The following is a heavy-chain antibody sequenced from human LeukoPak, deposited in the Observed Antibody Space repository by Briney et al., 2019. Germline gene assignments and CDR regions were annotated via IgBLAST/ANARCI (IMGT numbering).Heavy chain of an antibody. Sequence: PGRSLRLSCAASGFTFSSYVMHWVRQAPGKGLEWVAIISYDGSNKYYADSAKGRFTISRDNSKNTLFLQMNSLRAEDTAVYYCAKDRTSVHLWLSDLDYWGQGTLVTVSS. CDR1: GFTFSSYV. CDR2: ISYDGSNK. V-gene: IGHV3-30*18. D-gene: IGHD5-18*01. CDR3: AKDRTSVHLWLSDLDY. J-gene: IGHJ4*02.